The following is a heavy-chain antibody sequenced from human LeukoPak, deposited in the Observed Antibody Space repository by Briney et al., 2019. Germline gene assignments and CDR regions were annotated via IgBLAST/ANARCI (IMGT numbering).Heavy chain of an antibody. CDR3: ARGSTMVRGVIITSVKNWFDP. D-gene: IGHD3-10*01. Sequence: GASVKVSRKASGYTFTSYDINWVRQATGQGLEWMGWMNPNSGNTGYALKFQGRVTMTRNTSISTAYMELSSLRSEDTAVYYCARGSTMVRGVIITSVKNWFDPWGQGTLVTVSS. J-gene: IGHJ5*02. CDR2: MNPNSGNT. V-gene: IGHV1-8*01. CDR1: GYTFTSYD.